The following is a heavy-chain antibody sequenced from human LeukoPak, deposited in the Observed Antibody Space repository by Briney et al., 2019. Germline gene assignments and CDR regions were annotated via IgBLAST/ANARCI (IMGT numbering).Heavy chain of an antibody. J-gene: IGHJ4*02. Sequence: PSETLSLTCAVYGGSFSGYYWSWTRQPPGKGLEWIGEINHSGSTNYNPSLKSRVTISVDTSKNQFSLKLSSVTAADTAVYYCARGPYDFWSGYSGLYFDYWGQGTLVTVSS. CDR3: ARGPYDFWSGYSGLYFDY. D-gene: IGHD3-3*01. V-gene: IGHV4-34*01. CDR1: GGSFSGYY. CDR2: INHSGST.